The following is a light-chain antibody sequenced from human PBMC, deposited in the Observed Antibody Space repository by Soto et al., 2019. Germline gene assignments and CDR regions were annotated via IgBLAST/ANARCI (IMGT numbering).Light chain of an antibody. CDR3: QSFDTALSSVV. Sequence: QAVVTQPPSVSGAPGQRVTISCTGSSSNIGAGHDVHWYQHLPGTAPKLLIYGNNNRPSGVPDRVSGSKSGTSASLAITGLQAEDEADYHCQSFDTALSSVVFGGGTKLTVL. V-gene: IGLV1-40*01. CDR2: GNN. J-gene: IGLJ2*01. CDR1: SSNIGAGHD.